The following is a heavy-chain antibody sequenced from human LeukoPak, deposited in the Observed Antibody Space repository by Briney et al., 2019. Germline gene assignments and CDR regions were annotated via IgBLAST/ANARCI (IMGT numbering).Heavy chain of an antibody. CDR3: ARHGYDFWSGPNWFDP. Sequence: PSETPSLTCGVSGGSISSTNWWSWVRQPPGQGLEWIGEISLTGRTNYNPSLKSRVTISVDTSKNQFSLKLSSVTAADTAVYHCARHGYDFWSGPNWFDPWGQGTLVTVSS. V-gene: IGHV4-4*02. D-gene: IGHD3-3*01. CDR2: ISLTGRT. CDR1: GGSISSTNW. J-gene: IGHJ5*02.